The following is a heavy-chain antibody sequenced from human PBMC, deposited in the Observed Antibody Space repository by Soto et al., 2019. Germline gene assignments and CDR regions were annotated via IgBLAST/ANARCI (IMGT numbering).Heavy chain of an antibody. CDR3: AKDLPSMSVLITFGGVMGAFDI. CDR2: ISGSGGST. V-gene: IGHV3-23*01. CDR1: GFTFSSYA. J-gene: IGHJ3*02. Sequence: EVQLLESGGGLVQPGGSLRLSCAASGFTFSSYAMSWVRQAPGKGLEWVSAISGSGGSTYYADSVKGRFTISRDNSKNTLYLQMNSLRAEDTAVYYCAKDLPSMSVLITFGGVMGAFDIWGQGTMVTVSS. D-gene: IGHD3-16*01.